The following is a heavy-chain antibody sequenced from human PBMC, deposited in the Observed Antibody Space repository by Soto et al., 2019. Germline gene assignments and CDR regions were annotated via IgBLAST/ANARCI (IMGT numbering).Heavy chain of an antibody. D-gene: IGHD6-13*01. CDR1: GFPFSNAW. V-gene: IGHV3-15*01. Sequence: GGSLRLSCAASGFPFSNAWMSWVRQAPGKGLEWVGRIKSKTDGGTTDYAAPVKGRFTISRDDSKNTLYLQMNSLKTEDTAVYYCTTGVEQQLVVVLSSWAFDIWGQGTMVTVS. CDR3: TTGVEQQLVVVLSSWAFDI. J-gene: IGHJ3*02. CDR2: IKSKTDGGTT.